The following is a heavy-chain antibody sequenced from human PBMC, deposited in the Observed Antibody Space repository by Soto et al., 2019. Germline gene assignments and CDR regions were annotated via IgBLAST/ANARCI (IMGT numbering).Heavy chain of an antibody. D-gene: IGHD3-3*01. CDR1: GYTFTSYG. J-gene: IGHJ4*02. V-gene: IGHV1-18*01. Sequence: QVQLVQSGAEVKKPGASVKVSCKASGYTFTSYGISWVRQAPGQGLEWMGWISAYNGNTNYAQKLQGRVTMTTDTSTSTAYMELRSLRSDDTAVYYCVRTYYDFWSGYRTAETRKLYYFDYWGQGTLVTVSS. CDR2: ISAYNGNT. CDR3: VRTYYDFWSGYRTAETRKLYYFDY.